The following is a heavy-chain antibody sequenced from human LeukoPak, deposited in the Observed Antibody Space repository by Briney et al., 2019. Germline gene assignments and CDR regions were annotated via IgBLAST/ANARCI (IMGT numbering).Heavy chain of an antibody. D-gene: IGHD2-2*01. CDR2: INSDGSIT. Sequence: GGSLRLSCEASGFTFSSYWMHWVRQAPGKGLVWVSRINSDGSITTYADSVRGRFTISRDNAKSTLYLQMYSLRAEDTAVYYCASSTQISKYADYWGQGALVTVSS. J-gene: IGHJ4*02. CDR1: GFTFSSYW. CDR3: ASSTQISKYADY. V-gene: IGHV3-74*01.